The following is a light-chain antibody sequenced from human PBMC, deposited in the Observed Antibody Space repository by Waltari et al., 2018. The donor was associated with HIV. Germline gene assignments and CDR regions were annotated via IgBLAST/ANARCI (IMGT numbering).Light chain of an antibody. Sequence: YDLTQAPSVSVSPGQKATITCSGAQLGDKFVSWYQHKPGQSPVLIIYQDVKRPSGIPERFSGSNSGKTGTLTISDTQAPDEADYYCQVWDSDTLVFGGGTKLTVL. J-gene: IGLJ2*01. CDR1: QLGDKF. V-gene: IGLV3-1*01. CDR2: QDV. CDR3: QVWDSDTLV.